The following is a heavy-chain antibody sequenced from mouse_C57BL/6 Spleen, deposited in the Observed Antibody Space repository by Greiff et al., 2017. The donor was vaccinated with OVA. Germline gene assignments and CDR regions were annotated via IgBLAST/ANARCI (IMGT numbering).Heavy chain of an antibody. Sequence: EVQVVESGGGLVQPGGSLKLSCAASGFTFSDYYMYWVRQTPEKRLEWVAYISNGGGSTYYPDTVKGRSTISRDNAKNTLYLQMSRRKSEDTAMYDCARRDSSGYYAMDYWGQGTSVTVSS. J-gene: IGHJ4*01. D-gene: IGHD3-2*02. CDR2: ISNGGGST. CDR3: ARRDSSGYYAMDY. V-gene: IGHV5-12*01. CDR1: GFTFSDYY.